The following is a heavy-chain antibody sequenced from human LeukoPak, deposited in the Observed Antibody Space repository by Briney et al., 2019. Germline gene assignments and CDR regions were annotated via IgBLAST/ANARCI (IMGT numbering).Heavy chain of an antibody. D-gene: IGHD2-21*02. CDR2: INPNSGGT. J-gene: IGHJ4*02. CDR1: GGTFSSYA. Sequence: ASVKVSCKASGGTFSSYAISWVRQAPGQGLEWMGRINPNSGGTNYAQKFQGRVTMTRDTSISTAYMELSRLRSDDTAVYYCARTLAYCGGDCYYDYWGQGTLVTVSS. V-gene: IGHV1-2*06. CDR3: ARTLAYCGGDCYYDY.